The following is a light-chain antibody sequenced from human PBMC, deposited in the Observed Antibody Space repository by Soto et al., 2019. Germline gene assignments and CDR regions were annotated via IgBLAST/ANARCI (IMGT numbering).Light chain of an antibody. V-gene: IGLV2-23*01. CDR3: CSSAGSSTAGVV. CDR1: SSDVGSYNL. J-gene: IGLJ2*01. Sequence: QSALTQPASVSGSPGQSITISCTGTSSDVGSYNLVSWYQQHPGKAPKLMIYEGSKRPSGVSNRFSGSKSGNTASLTISGLQAEDEADYYCCSSAGSSTAGVVFGGGTKVTVL. CDR2: EGS.